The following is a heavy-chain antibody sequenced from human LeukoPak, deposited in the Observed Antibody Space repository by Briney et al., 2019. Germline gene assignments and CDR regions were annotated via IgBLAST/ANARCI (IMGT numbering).Heavy chain of an antibody. CDR1: GFTFSSYW. V-gene: IGHV3-7*01. D-gene: IGHD6-19*01. J-gene: IGHJ6*03. CDR2: IKQDGSEK. Sequence: GGSLRLSCAASGFTFSSYWMRWVRQAPGKGLEWVANIKQDGSEKYYVDSVKGRFTISRDNAKNSLYLQMNSLRAEDTAVYYCARESPPTAVAGRNYYYYMDVWGKGTTVTVSS. CDR3: ARESPPTAVAGRNYYYYMDV.